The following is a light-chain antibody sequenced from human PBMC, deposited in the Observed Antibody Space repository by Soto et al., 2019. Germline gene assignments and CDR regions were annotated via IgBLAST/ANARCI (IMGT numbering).Light chain of an antibody. CDR2: EVV. J-gene: IGLJ1*01. CDR3: KSYAGSILYV. Sequence: SVLTASPWERVSVSLAVTSSNNRTKDDRGVYDFVSWYQHHPGKAPRLIIYEVVQRPSGVPDRFSGSKSGDTASLTVSGLQAADEADYCCKSYAGSILYVFGSGTTVTV. V-gene: IGLV2-8*01. CDR1: KDDRGVYDF.